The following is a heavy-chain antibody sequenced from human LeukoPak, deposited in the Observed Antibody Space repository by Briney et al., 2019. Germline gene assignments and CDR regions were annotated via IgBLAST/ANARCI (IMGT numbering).Heavy chain of an antibody. CDR1: GYTFTSYY. Sequence: ASVEVSCKASGYTFTSYYIHWVRQAPGHGPEWVGWIKPSSGDTKYAQKFQGRVTMTRDTSISTAFMELSRLTSDDSAIYYCARDPGYGDYTYYYYYYYMDVWGKGATVTVSS. CDR2: IKPSSGDT. CDR3: ARDPGYGDYTYYYYYYYMDV. D-gene: IGHD4-17*01. J-gene: IGHJ6*03. V-gene: IGHV1-2*02.